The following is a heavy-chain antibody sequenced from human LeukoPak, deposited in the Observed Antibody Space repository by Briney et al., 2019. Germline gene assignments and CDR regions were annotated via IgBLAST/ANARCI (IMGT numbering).Heavy chain of an antibody. D-gene: IGHD1-26*01. Sequence: TGGSLRLSCAASGFTFSSYAMSWVRQAPGKGLEWVSAISGSGGRTYYADSVKGRFTISRDNSKNTLYLQMNSLRAEDTAVYYCAKDWVSGSYSYWGQGTLGTVSS. V-gene: IGHV3-23*01. CDR1: GFTFSSYA. CDR3: AKDWVSGSYSY. CDR2: ISGSGGRT. J-gene: IGHJ4*02.